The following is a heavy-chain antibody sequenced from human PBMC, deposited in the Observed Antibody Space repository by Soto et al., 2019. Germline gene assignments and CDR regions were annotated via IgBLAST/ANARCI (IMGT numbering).Heavy chain of an antibody. CDR3: ARDFKRYGSPPGPLEY. V-gene: IGHV4-30-4*01. J-gene: IGHJ4*02. CDR1: GDSISSGDYY. Sequence: SETLSLTCTVSGDSISSGDYYWSWIRQPPGKGLEWIGCIYYSGNTYYNPSLKRRFSISVDTSKNQFSLQLSSVTVADTAVYYCARDFKRYGSPPGPLEYWGLGNLVTVSS. CDR2: IYYSGNT. D-gene: IGHD5-18*01.